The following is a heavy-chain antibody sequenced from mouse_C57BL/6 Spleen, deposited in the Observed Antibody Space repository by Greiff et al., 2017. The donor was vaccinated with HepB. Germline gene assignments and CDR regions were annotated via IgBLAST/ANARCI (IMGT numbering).Heavy chain of an antibody. CDR1: GYTFTSYW. D-gene: IGHD1-1*01. CDR3: AREGYYGSSYGYFDV. V-gene: IGHV1-64*01. Sequence: QVQLQQPGAELVKPGASVKLSCKASGYTFTSYWMHWVKQRPGQGLEWIGMIHPNSGSTNYNEKFKSKATLIVDKSSSTAYMQLSSLTSEDSAVYYCAREGYYGSSYGYFDVWGTGTTVTVSS. J-gene: IGHJ1*03. CDR2: IHPNSGST.